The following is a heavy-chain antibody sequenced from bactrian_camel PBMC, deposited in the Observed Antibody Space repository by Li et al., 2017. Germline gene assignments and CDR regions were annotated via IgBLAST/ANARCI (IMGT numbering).Heavy chain of an antibody. J-gene: IGHJ4*01. CDR2: VTRSGSPT. D-gene: IGHD2*01. V-gene: IGHV3S40*01. CDR1: GFYFSAHV. CDR3: TTHKDGGTLHLMSH. Sequence: DVQLVESGGDLVRPGGSLRLSCATSGFYFSAHVMSWVRQAPGKGLEWVSTVTRSGSPTFVTGSVKGRFTVSRDNAKNTMVLQLNSLKTEDTALYWCTTHKDGGTLHLMSHWGQGTQVTVS.